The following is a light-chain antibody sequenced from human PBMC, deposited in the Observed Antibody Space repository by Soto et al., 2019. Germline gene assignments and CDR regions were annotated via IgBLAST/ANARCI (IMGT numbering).Light chain of an antibody. CDR3: QQSYSIPWT. V-gene: IGKV1-5*03. CDR1: QSISSW. Sequence: DVQMTQSPSTLSASVGDRVTITCRASQSISSWLAWYQQKPGKAPKLLIYKASTLESGVPSNFSGSGSGTEFTLTISSLQPEDFATYYCQQSYSIPWTFGQGTKVEIK. J-gene: IGKJ1*01. CDR2: KAS.